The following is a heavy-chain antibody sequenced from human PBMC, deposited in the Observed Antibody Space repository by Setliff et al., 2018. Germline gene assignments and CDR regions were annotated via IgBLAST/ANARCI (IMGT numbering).Heavy chain of an antibody. CDR2: LHTSGTT. J-gene: IGHJ4*02. V-gene: IGHV4-61*02. CDR1: GGSITSGSYY. CDR3: ARDNTIVGATDY. Sequence: SQTLSLTCAVSGGSITSGSYYWSWIRQPAGEGLEWIGRLHTSGTTVYNPSLKGSVTISADTSTNHFSLKLTSVTAADTAVYYCARDNTIVGATDYWGQGALVTVSS. D-gene: IGHD1-26*01.